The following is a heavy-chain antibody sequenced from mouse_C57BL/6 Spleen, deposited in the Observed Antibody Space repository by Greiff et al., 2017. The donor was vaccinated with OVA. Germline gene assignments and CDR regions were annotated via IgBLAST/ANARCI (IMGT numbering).Heavy chain of an antibody. J-gene: IGHJ3*01. CDR1: GYTFTDYY. V-gene: IGHV1-26*01. CDR2: INPNNGGT. D-gene: IGHD2-4*01. Sequence: EVQLQQSGPELVKPGASVKISCKASGYTFTDYYMNWVKQSHGKSLEWIGDINPNNGGTSYNQKFKGKATLTVDKSSSTAYMELRSLTSEDSAVYYSAQRDYDYDEGAWFAYWGKGTLVTVSA. CDR3: AQRDYDYDEGAWFAY.